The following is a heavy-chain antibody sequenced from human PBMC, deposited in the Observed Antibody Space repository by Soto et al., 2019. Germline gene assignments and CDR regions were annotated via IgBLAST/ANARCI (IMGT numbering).Heavy chain of an antibody. J-gene: IGHJ4*02. Sequence: QVQLQQRGAGLLKPSETLSLTCAVYGVSFSGYHYTWIRQPPGKGVAWLGEVHHDGGINYNPSLASRATISADASKNQFSLRLRSATAADTAVYYCSRGYGEQWPTSDYWGQGTLVTVSS. CDR2: VHHDGGI. CDR1: GVSFSGYH. D-gene: IGHD6-19*01. CDR3: SRGYGEQWPTSDY. V-gene: IGHV4-34*02.